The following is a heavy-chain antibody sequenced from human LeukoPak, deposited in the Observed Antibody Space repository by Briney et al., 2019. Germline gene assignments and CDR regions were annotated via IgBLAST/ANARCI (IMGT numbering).Heavy chain of an antibody. J-gene: IGHJ4*02. D-gene: IGHD4-17*01. CDR2: ISSSSSYI. CDR3: AREGPEDGDYED. Sequence: GGPLRLPCAASGFTFSSYSMNWVRQAPGKGLEWVSSISSSSSYIYYADSVKGRFTISRGNAKNSLYLQMNSLRAEDTAVYYCAREGPEDGDYEDWGQGTLVTVSS. CDR1: GFTFSSYS. V-gene: IGHV3-21*01.